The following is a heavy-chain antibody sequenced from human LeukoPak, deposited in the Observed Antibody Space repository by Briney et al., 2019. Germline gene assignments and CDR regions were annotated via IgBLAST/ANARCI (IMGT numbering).Heavy chain of an antibody. V-gene: IGHV3-21*01. J-gene: IGHJ4*02. D-gene: IGHD4-23*01. CDR1: GFTFSSYS. Sequence: GGSLRLSCAASGFTFSSYSMNWVRQAPGKGLEWVSSISSSSSYIYYADSVKGRFTISRDNAKNSLYLQMNSLRAEDTAVYYCARDKAGGKDGFDYWGQGTLVTVSS. CDR2: ISSSSSYI. CDR3: ARDKAGGKDGFDY.